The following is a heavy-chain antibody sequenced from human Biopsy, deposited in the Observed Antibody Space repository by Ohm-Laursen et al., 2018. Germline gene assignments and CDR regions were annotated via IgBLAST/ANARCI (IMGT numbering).Heavy chain of an antibody. V-gene: IGHV4-4*08. CDR3: ARHDRSGYWGLDY. CDR1: GGSLNNHY. J-gene: IGHJ4*02. CDR2: IYSSGRT. D-gene: IGHD3-22*01. Sequence: GTLSLTCSVSGGSLNNHYWSWIRQSPGKGLEWLAYIYSSGRTNYNPSLKSRITVSVDTSKNQLSLKVTSVTATDTAMYYCARHDRSGYWGLDYWGQGALVTVSA.